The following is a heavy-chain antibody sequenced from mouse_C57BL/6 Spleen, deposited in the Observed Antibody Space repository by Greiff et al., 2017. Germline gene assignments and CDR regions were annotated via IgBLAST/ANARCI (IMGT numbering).Heavy chain of an antibody. J-gene: IGHJ2*01. V-gene: IGHV1-69*01. CDR1: GYTFTSYW. Sequence: QVQLQQPGAELVMPGASVKLSCKASGYTFTSYWMHWVKQRPGQGLEWIGEIDPSDSYTNYNQKFKGKSTLTVDKSSSTAYMQLSSLTSEDSAVYYCARSDHYYGSRNYFDYWGQGTTLTVSS. CDR3: ARSDHYYGSRNYFDY. D-gene: IGHD1-1*01. CDR2: IDPSDSYT.